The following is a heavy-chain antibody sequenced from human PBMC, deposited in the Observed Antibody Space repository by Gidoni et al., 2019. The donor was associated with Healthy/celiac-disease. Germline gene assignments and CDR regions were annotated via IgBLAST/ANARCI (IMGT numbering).Heavy chain of an antibody. Sequence: QVQLQESGPGLVKPSQTLSLTCTVSGGSISSGYYYGSWIRQPPGKGLEWIGYIYYSGSTYYNPSLKSRVTISVDTSKNQFSLKLSSVTAADTAVYYCARDLRRYCSGGSCYYYYYGMDVWGQGTTVTVSS. CDR2: IYYSGST. V-gene: IGHV4-30-4*01. J-gene: IGHJ6*02. D-gene: IGHD2-15*01. CDR1: GGSISSGYYY. CDR3: ARDLRRYCSGGSCYYYYYGMDV.